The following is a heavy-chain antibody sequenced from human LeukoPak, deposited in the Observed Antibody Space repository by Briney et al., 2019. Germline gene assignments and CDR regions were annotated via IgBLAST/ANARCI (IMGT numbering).Heavy chain of an antibody. CDR3: ARVTYGDYSSFIDY. CDR1: GYTFTGYY. J-gene: IGHJ4*02. V-gene: IGHV1-2*06. Sequence: ASVKVSCKASGYTFTGYYMHWVRQAPGPGLEWMGRINPNSGGTNYAQKFQGRVTMTRDTSISTAYMELSRLRSDDTAVYYCARVTYGDYSSFIDYWGQGTLVTVSS. D-gene: IGHD4-17*01. CDR2: INPNSGGT.